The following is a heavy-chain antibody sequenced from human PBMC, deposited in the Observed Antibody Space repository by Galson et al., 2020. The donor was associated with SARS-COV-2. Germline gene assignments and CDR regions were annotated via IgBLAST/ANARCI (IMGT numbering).Heavy chain of an antibody. CDR1: GFSFGSYA. Sequence: GGSLRLSCAASGFSFGSYAMHWVRQAPGKGLEWVAGISYDGRSKFYVDSVRGRFTISRDNSKTTLDLQMNSLRAEDTAVYYCAKEEDAFDFWGQGTMVTVSS. V-gene: IGHV3-30*04. CDR2: ISYDGRSK. J-gene: IGHJ3*01. CDR3: AKEEDAFDF.